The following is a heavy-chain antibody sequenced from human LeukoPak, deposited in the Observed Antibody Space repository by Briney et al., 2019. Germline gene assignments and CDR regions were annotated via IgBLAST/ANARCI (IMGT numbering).Heavy chain of an antibody. CDR2: ISSSSSYI. CDR1: GFTFSSYS. J-gene: IGHJ4*02. Sequence: PGRSLRLSCAASGFTFSSYSMNWVRQAPGKGLEWVSSISSSSSYIYYADSVKGRFTISRDNARNSLYLQMNSLRVEDTAAYYCTRGSGSYDYWGQGTLVTVSS. D-gene: IGHD1-26*01. V-gene: IGHV3-21*01. CDR3: TRGSGSYDY.